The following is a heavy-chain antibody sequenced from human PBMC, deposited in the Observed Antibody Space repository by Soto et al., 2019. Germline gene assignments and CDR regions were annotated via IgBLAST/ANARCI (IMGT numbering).Heavy chain of an antibody. CDR2: IYYSGST. CDR3: ARALESSSPLLDY. Sequence: QVQLQESGPGLVKPSQTLSLTCTVSGGSISSGGYYWSWIRQHPGKGLDWIGYIYYSGSTYYNPSLNIRVTISVDTSKNQFSLKLSSVTAAATAVYYGARALESSSPLLDYWGQGTLVTVSS. V-gene: IGHV4-31*03. D-gene: IGHD6-6*01. J-gene: IGHJ4*02. CDR1: GGSISSGGYY.